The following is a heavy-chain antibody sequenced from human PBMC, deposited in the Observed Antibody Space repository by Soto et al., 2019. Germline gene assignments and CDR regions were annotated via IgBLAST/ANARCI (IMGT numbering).Heavy chain of an antibody. J-gene: IGHJ6*02. V-gene: IGHV1-69*01. CDR3: ARDDTALFGVDV. D-gene: IGHD5-18*01. CDR1: GDTFSSYG. Sequence: QVQLVQSGAEVKKPGSSVKVSCKTSGDTFSSYGISWVRQAPGQGLEWMGGIIPLFGTAHYAQKFQGRVTITADESTSIAYMELSSLRSDDTAIYYCARDDTALFGVDVWGQGTTVTVSS. CDR2: IIPLFGTA.